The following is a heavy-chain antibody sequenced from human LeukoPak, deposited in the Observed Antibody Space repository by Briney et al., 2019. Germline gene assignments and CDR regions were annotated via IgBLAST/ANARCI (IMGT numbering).Heavy chain of an antibody. J-gene: IGHJ4*02. CDR2: ISTNGGGT. CDR3: ARYCSGVSCYSGYDY. D-gene: IGHD2-15*01. CDR1: GXTFSTYA. V-gene: IGHV3-64*01. Sequence: GGSLRLSCAASGXTFSTYAMHWVRQTPGKGLEYVSAISTNGGGTYYANSVKGRFTISRDNSKNTLYLQMGSLRAEDMAVYYCARYCSGVSCYSGYDYWGQGTLVTVSS.